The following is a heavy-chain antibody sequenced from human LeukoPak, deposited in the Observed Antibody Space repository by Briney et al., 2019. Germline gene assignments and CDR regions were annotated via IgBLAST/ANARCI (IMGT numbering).Heavy chain of an antibody. CDR1: GGSISSYY. D-gene: IGHD3-3*01. J-gene: IGHJ4*02. V-gene: IGHV4-4*07. Sequence: SETLSLTCTVSGGSISSYYWSWIRQPAGKGLEWIGRIYTSGSTNYNPSLKSRVSMSVDTSKNQFSLKLSSVTAADTAVYYCASPYDFWSGYYLWGQGTLVTVSS. CDR3: ASPYDFWSGYYL. CDR2: IYTSGST.